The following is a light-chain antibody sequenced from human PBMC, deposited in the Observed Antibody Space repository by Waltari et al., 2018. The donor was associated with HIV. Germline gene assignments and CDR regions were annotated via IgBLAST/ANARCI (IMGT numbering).Light chain of an antibody. J-gene: IGKJ2*02. V-gene: IGKV3-15*01. Sequence: ELVMTQSSRTLSVSPGESANLPCRVRQCVGTNLAWYKPTHGPASRHILHRAATRATGIPPYFGGSGSETEFTLTISSLQSEDFAVYYCRQYNNWPRTFGRGTRVEIK. CDR2: RAA. CDR3: RQYNNWPRT. CDR1: QCVGTN.